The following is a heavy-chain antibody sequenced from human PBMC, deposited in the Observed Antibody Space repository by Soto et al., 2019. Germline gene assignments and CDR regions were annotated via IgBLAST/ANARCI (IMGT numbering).Heavy chain of an antibody. CDR2: IFYTGTT. J-gene: IGHJ5*02. CDR1: GGSINYNNYY. CDR3: ARLVVVAPVANA. Sequence: PSEPLSLSYSVYGGSINYNNYYWGWIRQPPGKGLEWVGGIFYTGTTYYSPSLKDRVTISVDTSKNSFSLNLTSVTAADTAVYFCARLVVVAPVANAWGQGTLVTVSS. D-gene: IGHD2-2*01. V-gene: IGHV4-39*02.